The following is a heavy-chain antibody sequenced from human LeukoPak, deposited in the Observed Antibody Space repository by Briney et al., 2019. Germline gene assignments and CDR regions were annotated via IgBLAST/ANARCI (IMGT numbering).Heavy chain of an antibody. J-gene: IGHJ4*02. CDR2: ISGSGGST. CDR3: AKAAGYSSGWYSSTDY. D-gene: IGHD6-19*01. V-gene: IGHV3-23*01. Sequence: GGSLRLSCAASGFTFSSYAMSWLRQAPGKGLEWVSAISGSGGSTYYADSVKGRFTISRDNSKNTLYLQMNSMRAEDTAVYYCAKAAGYSSGWYSSTDYWGQGTLVTVSS. CDR1: GFTFSSYA.